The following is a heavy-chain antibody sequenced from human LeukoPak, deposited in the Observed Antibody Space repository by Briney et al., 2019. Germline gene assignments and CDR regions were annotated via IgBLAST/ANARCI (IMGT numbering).Heavy chain of an antibody. CDR3: ARDTWVRSGGDWYFYGMDV. Sequence: SETLSLTCTVSGGSISSGGYYWSWLRQHPGKGLEWIGYIYYSGSTYYNPSLKSRVTISVDTSKNQFSLKLSSVTAADTAVYYCARDTWVRSGGDWYFYGMDVWGQGTTVTVSS. CDR1: GGSISSGGYY. D-gene: IGHD3-10*01. J-gene: IGHJ6*02. V-gene: IGHV4-31*03. CDR2: IYYSGST.